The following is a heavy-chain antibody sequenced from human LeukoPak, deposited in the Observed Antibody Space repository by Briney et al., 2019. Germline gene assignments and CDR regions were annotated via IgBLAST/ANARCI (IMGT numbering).Heavy chain of an antibody. CDR1: GFTFSSYG. CDR2: ISGSGGST. Sequence: QTGGSLRLSCAGSGFTFSSYGMSWVRQAPGKGLEWVSVISGSGGSTYYADSVKGRFTISRDDSKSTLYLQMNSLRAEDTAVYYCAKARGGNFLGSDPPGENVFDFGGKGKRAPV. V-gene: IGHV3-23*01. D-gene: IGHD3-16*02. CDR3: AKARGGNFLGSDPPGENVFDF. J-gene: IGHJ3*01.